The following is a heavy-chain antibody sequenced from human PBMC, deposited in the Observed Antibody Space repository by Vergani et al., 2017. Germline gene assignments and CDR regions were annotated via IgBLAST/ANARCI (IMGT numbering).Heavy chain of an antibody. D-gene: IGHD1-7*01. CDR3: VRDHFEFVTGTPKGFDV. CDR2: FYHNGNT. J-gene: IGHJ3*01. V-gene: IGHV4-30-4*01. CDR1: GASIKTNDYY. Sequence: QVQLQESGPGLVKPSETLSLTCSVSGASIKTNDYYWSWIRQPPGKGLEWIGYFYHNGNTYYNPSLNSRVSISGDTSKNQFFLNLVSVTAADTAVYYCVRDHFEFVTGTPKGFDVWGRGTMV.